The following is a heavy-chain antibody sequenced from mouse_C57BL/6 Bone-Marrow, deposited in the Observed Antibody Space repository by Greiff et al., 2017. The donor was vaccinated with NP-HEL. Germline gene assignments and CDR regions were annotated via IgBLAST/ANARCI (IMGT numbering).Heavy chain of an antibody. Sequence: QVQLKQPGAELVKPGASVKVSCKASGYTFTSYWMHWVKQRPGQGLEWIGRIHPSDSDTNYNQKFKGKATLTVDKSSSTAYMQLSSLTSEDSAVYYCAIEGGVTTSRTYFDVWGTGTTVTVSS. V-gene: IGHV1-74*01. J-gene: IGHJ1*03. CDR2: IHPSDSDT. D-gene: IGHD2-3*01. CDR1: GYTFTSYW. CDR3: AIEGGVTTSRTYFDV.